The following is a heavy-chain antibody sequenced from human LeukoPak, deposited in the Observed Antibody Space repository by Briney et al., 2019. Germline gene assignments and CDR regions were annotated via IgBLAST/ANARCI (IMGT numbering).Heavy chain of an antibody. Sequence: GGSLRLSCAASGFTFSSYAMHWVRQAPGKGLEWVAVISYDGSNKYYADSVKGRFTISRDNAKNSLYLQMNSLRAEDTAVYYCARDGRAYAGPFDYWGQGTLVTVSS. J-gene: IGHJ4*02. CDR3: ARDGRAYAGPFDY. CDR2: ISYDGSNK. V-gene: IGHV3-30-3*01. CDR1: GFTFSSYA. D-gene: IGHD4-17*01.